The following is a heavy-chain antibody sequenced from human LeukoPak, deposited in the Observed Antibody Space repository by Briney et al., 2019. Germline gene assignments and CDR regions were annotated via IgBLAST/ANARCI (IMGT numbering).Heavy chain of an antibody. CDR2: LYIGGNT. D-gene: IGHD5-18*01. J-gene: IGHJ4*02. Sequence: GGSLRLSCAASGLTISSNYMNWVRQAPGKGLEWVSALYIGGNTYYADSVRGRFTISRDNSKNTLYLQMNSLRAEDTAIYYCTTAAGYNYGQYWGQGTLVTVSS. V-gene: IGHV3-53*01. CDR3: TTAAGYNYGQY. CDR1: GLTISSNY.